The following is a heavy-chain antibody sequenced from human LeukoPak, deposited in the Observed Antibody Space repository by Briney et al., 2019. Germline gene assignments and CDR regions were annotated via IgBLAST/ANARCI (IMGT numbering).Heavy chain of an antibody. Sequence: GGSLRLSCAASGFTFSSYAMSWVRQAPGKGLEWVANIKQDGSEKYYVDSVKGRFTISRDHAKNSLYLQMNSLRAEDTAVYYCARDSSIGGGVTTGDYWGQGTLVTVSS. CDR1: GFTFSSYA. CDR2: IKQDGSEK. D-gene: IGHD4-11*01. V-gene: IGHV3-7*01. J-gene: IGHJ4*02. CDR3: ARDSSIGGGVTTGDY.